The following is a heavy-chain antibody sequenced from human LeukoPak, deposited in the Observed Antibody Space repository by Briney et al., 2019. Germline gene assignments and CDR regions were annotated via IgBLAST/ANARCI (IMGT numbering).Heavy chain of an antibody. V-gene: IGHV3-53*01. CDR3: ARGGSGWPPYYFDY. J-gene: IGHJ4*02. D-gene: IGHD6-19*01. CDR2: IYSGGST. CDR1: GFTFSSYA. Sequence: GGSLRLSCAASGFTFSSYAMSWVRQAPGKGLEWVSVIYSGGSTYYADSVKGRFTISRDNSKNTLYLQMNSLRAEDTAVYYCARGGSGWPPYYFDYWGQGTLVTVSS.